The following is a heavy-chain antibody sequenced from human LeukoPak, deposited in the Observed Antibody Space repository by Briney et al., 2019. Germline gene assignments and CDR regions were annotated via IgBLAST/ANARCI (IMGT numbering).Heavy chain of an antibody. Sequence: ASVKVSCKVSGYTLTELSMHWVRQAPGKGLEWMGGFDPEDGETIYAQKFQGRVTMTEDTSTDTAYMELRSLRSDDTAVYYCARDPLPYGLGPARYYYGMDVWGQGTTVTVSS. D-gene: IGHD6-19*01. CDR3: ARDPLPYGLGPARYYYGMDV. J-gene: IGHJ6*02. V-gene: IGHV1-24*01. CDR2: FDPEDGET. CDR1: GYTLTELS.